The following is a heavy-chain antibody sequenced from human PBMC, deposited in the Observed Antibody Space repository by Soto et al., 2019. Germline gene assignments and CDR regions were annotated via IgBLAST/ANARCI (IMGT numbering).Heavy chain of an antibody. CDR1: GFTFSSYW. Sequence: GGSLRLSCAASGFTFSSYWMNWVRQAPGKGLEWVASIQQDGSVKYYVDSVRGRFTISRDNAKNSLYLQMTSLRAEDTGVYYCARIPWHYGMDVWGQGTTVTVSS. J-gene: IGHJ6*02. CDR3: ARIPWHYGMDV. V-gene: IGHV3-7*01. CDR2: IQQDGSVK.